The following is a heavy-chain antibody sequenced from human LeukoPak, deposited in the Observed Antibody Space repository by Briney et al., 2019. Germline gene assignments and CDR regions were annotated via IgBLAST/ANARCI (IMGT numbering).Heavy chain of an antibody. Sequence: SETQSLTCAVYGGSFSGYYWSGIRQPPGKGLEWIGEINDSGSTNYNPSLKSRVTISVDTSKNQSSLKLSSVTAADTAVYYCARVVGALRSMAARPLDYWGPGTLVTVSS. J-gene: IGHJ4*02. CDR1: GGSFSGYY. V-gene: IGHV4-34*01. CDR2: INDSGST. CDR3: ARVVGALRSMAARPLDY. D-gene: IGHD6-6*01.